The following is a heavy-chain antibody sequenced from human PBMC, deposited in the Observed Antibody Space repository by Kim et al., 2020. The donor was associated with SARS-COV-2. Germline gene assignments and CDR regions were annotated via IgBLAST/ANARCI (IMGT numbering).Heavy chain of an antibody. Sequence: SETLSLTCAVYGGSFSGYYWSWIRQPPGKGLEWIGEINHSGSTNYNPSLKSRFTISVDTSKNQFSLKLSSVTAADTAVYYCARAKSLYGAFDIWGQGTMVTVSS. CDR3: ARAKSLYGAFDI. J-gene: IGHJ3*02. CDR1: GGSFSGYY. D-gene: IGHD2-8*01. CDR2: INHSGST. V-gene: IGHV4-34*01.